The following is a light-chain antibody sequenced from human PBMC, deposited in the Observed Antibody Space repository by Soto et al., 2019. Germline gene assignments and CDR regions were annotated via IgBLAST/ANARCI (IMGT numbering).Light chain of an antibody. CDR2: NVY. Sequence: QSALTQPASVSGSPGQSITISCTGTSSDVGGYDYVGWYQQHPGKAPKLMIYNVYNRPSGVSFRFSGSKSGNTASLTISGLQTEDEADYYCTSYTNRYTCVFGTGTKVTVL. V-gene: IGLV2-14*01. CDR3: TSYTNRYTCV. J-gene: IGLJ1*01. CDR1: SSDVGGYDY.